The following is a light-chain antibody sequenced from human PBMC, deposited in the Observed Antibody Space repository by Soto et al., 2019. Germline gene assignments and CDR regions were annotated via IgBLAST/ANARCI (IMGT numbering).Light chain of an antibody. CDR2: AAS. CDR1: QSISYY. CDR3: QQSYNTLT. Sequence: DIPMTQSPSSLSASVGDRVTITCRASQSISYYLNWYQQRPGKAPNLLIYAASSLQGGVPSRFSGSGSGTDFTLTISSLQPEDFATYYCQQSYNTLTFGGGTRVEIK. V-gene: IGKV1-39*01. J-gene: IGKJ4*01.